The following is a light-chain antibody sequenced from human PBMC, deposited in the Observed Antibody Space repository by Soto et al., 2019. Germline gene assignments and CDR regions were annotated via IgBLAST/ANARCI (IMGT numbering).Light chain of an antibody. CDR3: QQFYSAPFT. V-gene: IGKV4-1*01. J-gene: IGKJ3*01. CDR1: QSIFYSSYNKSC. Sequence: DNVMTQSPDSLAVSLGERATIKCKSSQSIFYSSYNKSCLAWYQQKSGQSPKLLISWASSRQSGVPDRFSGSGSGTDFTLTISSLKAEDVAVYYCQQFYSAPFTFGPGTKVDIK. CDR2: WAS.